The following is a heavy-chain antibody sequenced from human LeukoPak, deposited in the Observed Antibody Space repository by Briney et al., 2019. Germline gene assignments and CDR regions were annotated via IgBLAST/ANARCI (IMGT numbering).Heavy chain of an antibody. Sequence: ASVKVSFKASGYTFTSYYMHWVRQAPGQGLEWMGIINPSGGSTSYAQKFQGRVTMTRDMSTSTVYMELSSLRSEDTAVYYCARGGLPAAVSHMWSCWFDPWGQGTLVTVSS. J-gene: IGHJ5*02. CDR2: INPSGGST. CDR1: GYTFTSYY. CDR3: ARGGLPAAVSHMWSCWFDP. D-gene: IGHD2-2*01. V-gene: IGHV1-46*01.